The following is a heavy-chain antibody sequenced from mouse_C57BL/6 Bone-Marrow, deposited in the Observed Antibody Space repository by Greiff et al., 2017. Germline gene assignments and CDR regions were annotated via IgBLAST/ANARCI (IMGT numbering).Heavy chain of an antibody. CDR3: ARRGYGSSYDWYIDV. V-gene: IGHV1-69*01. CDR2: IDPADSYT. Sequence: VQLQQPGAELVMPGASVKLSCKASGYTFTSYWMHWVKQRPGQGLEWIGEIDPADSYTNYNQKFKGKSTLTVDQSSSTAYMQLSSLTSEDSAVYYWARRGYGSSYDWYIDVWGTGTTVTVSS. J-gene: IGHJ1*03. CDR1: GYTFTSYW. D-gene: IGHD1-1*01.